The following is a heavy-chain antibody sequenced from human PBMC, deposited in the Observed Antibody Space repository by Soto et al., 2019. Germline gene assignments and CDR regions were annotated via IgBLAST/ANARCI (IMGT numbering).Heavy chain of an antibody. CDR1: GFTFSSYG. V-gene: IGHV3-30*18. CDR2: ISYDGSNK. D-gene: IGHD3-3*01. Sequence: SLRLSCAASGFTFSSYGMHWVRQAPGKGLEWVAVISYDGSNKYYADSVKGRFTISRDNSKNTLYLQMNSLRAEDTAVYYCAKEGRQDYDFWSGYYLYYYYGMDVWGQGT. CDR3: AKEGRQDYDFWSGYYLYYYYGMDV. J-gene: IGHJ6*02.